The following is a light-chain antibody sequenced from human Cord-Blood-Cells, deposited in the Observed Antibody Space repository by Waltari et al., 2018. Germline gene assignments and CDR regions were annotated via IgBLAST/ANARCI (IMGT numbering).Light chain of an antibody. CDR2: GAS. J-gene: IGKJ1*01. CDR1: QSVCDSSNIKNY. Sequence: DIVMTQSPDSLAASLGERATINCKSSQSVCDSSNIKNYLTWYQQKPGQPPKLLIYGASSGECGVPYRFSGSGSGTDFTLTISSLQAEDLAAYYCQQYYSTPRTFGQGTKLEIK. CDR3: QQYYSTPRT. V-gene: IGKV4-1*01.